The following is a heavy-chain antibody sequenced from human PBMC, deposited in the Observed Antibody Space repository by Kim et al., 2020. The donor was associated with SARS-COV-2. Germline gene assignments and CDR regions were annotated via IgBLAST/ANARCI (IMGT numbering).Heavy chain of an antibody. J-gene: IGHJ4*02. V-gene: IGHV3-23*03. D-gene: IGHD3-3*01. CDR3: LKEGFRSICDF. CDR2: IYSDGTTT. CDR1: GFTFTSHA. Sequence: GGSLRLSCTASGFTFTSHAMSWVRQAPGKGLEWVSVIYSDGTTTYYVGSVKGRFSVSRDNSKDTLYLQMNNLRADDTAAYFCLKEGFRSICDFWGQGTLV.